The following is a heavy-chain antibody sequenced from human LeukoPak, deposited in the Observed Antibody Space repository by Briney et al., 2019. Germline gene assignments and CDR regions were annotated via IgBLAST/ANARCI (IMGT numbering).Heavy chain of an antibody. Sequence: GGSLRLSCAVSEFTFSSYAMSWVRQAPGKGLQWVSAISGSGGAIYYTDSVKGRFTISRDNSNNTLYLQMNSLRAGDTAVYYCTKCSGEGTSCLYNYFDPWGPGTMVTVSS. CDR1: EFTFSSYA. CDR2: ISGSGGAI. CDR3: TKCSGEGTSCLYNYFDP. D-gene: IGHD2-2*01. V-gene: IGHV3-23*01. J-gene: IGHJ5*02.